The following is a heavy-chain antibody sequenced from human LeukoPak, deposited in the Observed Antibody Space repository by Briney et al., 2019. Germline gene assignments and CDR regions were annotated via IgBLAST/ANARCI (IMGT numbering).Heavy chain of an antibody. CDR2: ISYDGNKI. CDR3: ARDIVVGPSAMVGFDF. D-gene: IGHD2-2*01. V-gene: IGHV3-30-3*01. CDR1: GFTFNIYP. Sequence: GGSLRLSCAASGFTFNIYPLHWVRQAPGKGLEWVTLISYDGNKIYYADSVRGRFTISRDNSKNTLYLQMNSLRAEDTAVYYCARDIVVGPSAMVGFDFWGQGTLVTVSS. J-gene: IGHJ4*02.